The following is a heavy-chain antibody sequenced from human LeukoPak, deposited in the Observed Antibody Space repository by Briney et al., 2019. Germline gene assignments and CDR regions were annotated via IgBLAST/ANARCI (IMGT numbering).Heavy chain of an antibody. CDR3: ARVRLDLDWGFDAFDI. Sequence: GASVKVSCKASGYTFTSYDINWVRQATGQGLEWMGWMKPNSGNTGYAQKFQGRVTMTRDTSISTAYMEVTSLRSEDTAVYYCARVRLDLDWGFDAFDIWGQGTRVTVSS. D-gene: IGHD3/OR15-3a*01. V-gene: IGHV1-8*01. J-gene: IGHJ3*02. CDR1: GYTFTSYD. CDR2: MKPNSGNT.